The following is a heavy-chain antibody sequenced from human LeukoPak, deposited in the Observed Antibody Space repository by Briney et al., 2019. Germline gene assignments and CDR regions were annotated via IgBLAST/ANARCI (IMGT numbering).Heavy chain of an antibody. CDR2: IYSGGST. D-gene: IGHD2-8*01. J-gene: IGHJ6*02. Sequence: GGSLRLSCAASGFTVSSNYMSWVRQAPGKGLEWVSVIYSGGSTYYADSVKGRFTISRDNSKNTLYLQMNCLRAEDTAVYYCASMYDYYYGMDVWGQGTTVTVSS. CDR3: ASMYDYYYGMDV. V-gene: IGHV3-53*01. CDR1: GFTVSSNY.